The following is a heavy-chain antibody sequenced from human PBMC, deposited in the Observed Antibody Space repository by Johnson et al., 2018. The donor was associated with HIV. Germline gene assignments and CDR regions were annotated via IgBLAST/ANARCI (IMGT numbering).Heavy chain of an antibody. CDR1: GFTFSSYA. J-gene: IGHJ3*02. D-gene: IGHD1-14*01. V-gene: IGHV3-30*14. CDR3: ARSRQVGTPDAFDI. Sequence: QVKLVESGGGVVQPGRSLRLSCAASGFTFSSYAMHWVRQAPGKGLEWVAVISYDGSNKYYADSVKGRFTISRDNSKHTLYLQMNSLRADDTAVYYCARSRQVGTPDAFDIWGQGTMVTVSS. CDR2: ISYDGSNK.